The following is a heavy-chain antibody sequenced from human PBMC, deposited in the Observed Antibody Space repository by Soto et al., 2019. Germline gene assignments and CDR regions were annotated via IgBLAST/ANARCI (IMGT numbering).Heavy chain of an antibody. V-gene: IGHV2-5*01. CDR3: AHTQPYDYVWWSYRYTADY. J-gene: IGHJ4*02. CDR2: IYWNDDK. CDR1: GFSLSTSGVG. Sequence: QITLKESGPTLVKPTQTLTLTCTFSGFSLSTSGVGVGWIRQPTGKALEWLALIYWNDDKRYSPSLMSRITINKDTSKNQVFLTTNNMDPLDTATYYCAHTQPYDYVWWSYRYTADYWGQGTLDTVSS. D-gene: IGHD3-16*02.